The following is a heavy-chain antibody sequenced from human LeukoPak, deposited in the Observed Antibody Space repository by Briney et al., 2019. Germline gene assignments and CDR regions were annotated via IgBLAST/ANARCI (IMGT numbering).Heavy chain of an antibody. Sequence: PGGSLRLSCAASGFTFSSYAMNWVRQAPGKGLEWVSSISSSSSYIYYADSVKGRFTISRDNAKNSLYLQMNSLRAEDTAVYYCARENYYDSSGHQPLDYWGQGTLVTVSS. CDR1: GFTFSSYA. CDR3: ARENYYDSSGHQPLDY. J-gene: IGHJ4*02. CDR2: ISSSSSYI. V-gene: IGHV3-21*01. D-gene: IGHD3-22*01.